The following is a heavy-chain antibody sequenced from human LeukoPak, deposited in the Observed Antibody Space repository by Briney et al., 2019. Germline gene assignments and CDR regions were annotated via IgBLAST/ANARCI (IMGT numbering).Heavy chain of an antibody. CDR3: ARDKQPGDY. CDR1: GGSISRYY. V-gene: IGHV4-59*01. J-gene: IGHJ4*02. D-gene: IGHD5-18*01. Sequence: PSETLSLTCTVPGGSISRYYGSWIRQPPGKGLEWLGYIFYSGGTHYNPSLKSRVTISVDTSKNQFSLKLSSVTAADTAVYYCARDKQPGDYWGQGTLVTVSS. CDR2: IFYSGGT.